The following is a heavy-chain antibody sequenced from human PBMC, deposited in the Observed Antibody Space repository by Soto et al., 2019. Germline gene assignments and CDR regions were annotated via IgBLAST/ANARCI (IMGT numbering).Heavy chain of an antibody. CDR2: IKQDGSEE. CDR3: ARVTVILGRFDYYDYDMDV. CDR1: GFTFSSYW. D-gene: IGHD4-4*01. V-gene: IGHV3-7*01. J-gene: IGHJ6*03. Sequence: EVQLVESGGGLVQPGGSLRLSCAASGFTFSSYWMSWVRQAPGKGLEWVANIKQDGSEEYYVDSVKGRFTISRDNAKNSLYLQMNGLRAEDTAVYYCARVTVILGRFDYYDYDMDVWGKGTTVTVSS.